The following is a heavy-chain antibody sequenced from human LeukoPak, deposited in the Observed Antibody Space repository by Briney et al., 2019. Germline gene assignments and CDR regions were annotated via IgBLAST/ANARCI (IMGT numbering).Heavy chain of an antibody. CDR2: IKQDGSAK. V-gene: IGHV3-7*04. Sequence: GGSLRLSCAASGFTFSTCAMTWVRQAPGKGLEWVANIKQDGSAKYYVDSVKGRFTISRDNAKNSLFLQMNSLRAEDTAVYYCARYDGSVVPIDYWGQGTLVTVSS. CDR1: GFTFSTCA. CDR3: ARYDGSVVPIDY. J-gene: IGHJ4*02. D-gene: IGHD3-10*01.